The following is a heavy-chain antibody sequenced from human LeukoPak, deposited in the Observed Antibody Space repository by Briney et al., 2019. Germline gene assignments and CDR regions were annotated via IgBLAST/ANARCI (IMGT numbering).Heavy chain of an antibody. CDR2: INHSGST. CDR3: ARAGYSSSWYYYMDV. CDR1: GGSFSGYY. D-gene: IGHD6-13*01. J-gene: IGHJ6*03. Sequence: SETLSLTCAVYGGSFSGYYWSWIRQPPGKGLEWIGEINHSGSTNYNPSLKSRVTISVDTSKNQFSLKLSSVTAADTAAYYCARAGYSSSWYYYMDVWGKGTTVTVSS. V-gene: IGHV4-34*01.